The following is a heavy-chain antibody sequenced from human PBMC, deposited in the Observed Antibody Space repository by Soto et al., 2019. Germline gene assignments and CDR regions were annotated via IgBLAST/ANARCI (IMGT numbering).Heavy chain of an antibody. Sequence: ASVKVSCKASGYTFTSYGISWVRQAPGQGLEWMGWISAYNGNTNYAQKLQGRVTMTTDTSTSTAYMELRSLRSDDTAVYYCARGGIGYSSSWYYHYMDVWGKGTKVTVSS. V-gene: IGHV1-18*01. J-gene: IGHJ6*03. CDR1: GYTFTSYG. CDR3: ARGGIGYSSSWYYHYMDV. CDR2: ISAYNGNT. D-gene: IGHD6-13*01.